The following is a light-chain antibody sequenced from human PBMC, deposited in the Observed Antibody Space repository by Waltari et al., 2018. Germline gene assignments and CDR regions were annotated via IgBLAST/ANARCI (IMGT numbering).Light chain of an antibody. Sequence: QSVLTQPPSVSAAPGTTVTISCSASLSNIGNYYLFWYHQLPGAAPRLLIYDNNERASGIPDRFSASKSGTSATLGITGLQIEDEADYYCATWDNSLREVVFGGGTKLTVL. V-gene: IGLV1-51*01. CDR2: DNN. CDR3: ATWDNSLREVV. J-gene: IGLJ2*01. CDR1: LSNIGNYY.